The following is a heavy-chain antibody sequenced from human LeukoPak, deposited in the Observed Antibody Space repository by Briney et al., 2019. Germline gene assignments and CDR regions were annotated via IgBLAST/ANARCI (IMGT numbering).Heavy chain of an antibody. CDR3: ARVTGYMIEDYFDY. D-gene: IGHD3-9*01. CDR2: IYYSGST. V-gene: IGHV4-59*01. Sequence: SETLSLTCTVSGGSISSYYWSWIRQPPGKGLVWIGYIYYSGSTNYNPSLKSRVTISVDTSKNQFSLKLRSVTAADTAVYYCARVTGYMIEDYFDYWGQGILVTVSS. J-gene: IGHJ4*02. CDR1: GGSISSYY.